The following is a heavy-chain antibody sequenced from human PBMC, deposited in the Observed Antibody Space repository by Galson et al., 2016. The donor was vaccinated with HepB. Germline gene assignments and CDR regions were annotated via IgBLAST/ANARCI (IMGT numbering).Heavy chain of an antibody. CDR3: ARHCGGDCPIGRGFQH. Sequence: SETLSLTCAVYGGSFSDYYWSWIRQPPGKGLEWIGEVNHSGSTNYNPSLKGRVTISVDTSDNQFSRKLSSVTAADTAVYYCARHCGGDCPIGRGFQHWGQGTLVTVSS. CDR2: VNHSGST. D-gene: IGHD2-21*02. CDR1: GGSFSDYY. J-gene: IGHJ1*01. V-gene: IGHV4-34*01.